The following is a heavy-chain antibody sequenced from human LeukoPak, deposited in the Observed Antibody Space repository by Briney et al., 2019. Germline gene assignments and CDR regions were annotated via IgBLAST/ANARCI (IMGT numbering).Heavy chain of an antibody. V-gene: IGHV4-39*01. CDR3: ARGSSSGYTY. D-gene: IGHD3-22*01. Sequence: PSETLSLTCTVSGGSISSGSYYWGWIRQPPGKGLEWIGNIYYSGSTSYNPSLKSRVTISVDTSKNQFSLKLSSVTAADTAVYYCARGSSSGYTYWGQGTLVTVSS. J-gene: IGHJ4*02. CDR1: GGSISSGSYY. CDR2: IYYSGST.